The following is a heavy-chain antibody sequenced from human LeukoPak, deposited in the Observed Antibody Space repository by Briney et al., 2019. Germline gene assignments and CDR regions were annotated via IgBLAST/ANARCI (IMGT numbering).Heavy chain of an antibody. D-gene: IGHD2-15*01. V-gene: IGHV4-59*08. Sequence: SETLSLTRTVSGVPMSPYYWSWMRQPPGKGPEYVGYIFYTGGTNYNPTPMRRVTVSLDTSKNQFSLKLSSVTATDTAVYYCARLGFCRGDNCLDDYWGQGTLVTVSS. CDR3: ARLGFCRGDNCLDDY. CDR1: GVPMSPYY. J-gene: IGHJ4*02. CDR2: IFYTGGT.